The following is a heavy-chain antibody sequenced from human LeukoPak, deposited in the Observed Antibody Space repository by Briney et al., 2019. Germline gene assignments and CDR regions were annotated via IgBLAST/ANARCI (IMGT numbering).Heavy chain of an antibody. J-gene: IGHJ4*02. V-gene: IGHV3-7*01. CDR1: GFSFSNHY. Sequence: PGGSLRLSCAASGFSFSNHYINWVRQAPGKGLEWVANIKQDGSEKYYVDSVKGRFTISRDNAKNSLYLQMNSLRAEDTAVYYCARSGGDTVVVITPYYFDYWGQGTLVTVSS. CDR3: ARSGGDTVVVITPYYFDY. CDR2: IKQDGSEK. D-gene: IGHD3-22*01.